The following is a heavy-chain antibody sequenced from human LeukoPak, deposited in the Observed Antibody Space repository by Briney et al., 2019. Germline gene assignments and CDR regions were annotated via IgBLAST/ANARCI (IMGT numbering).Heavy chain of an antibody. V-gene: IGHV3-23*01. Sequence: GGSLRLSCAVSGLTFSTYSMTWVRQGPGKGLEWVSSIYNSGAKIFYADSVKGRFTISRDNSKNMLYLQMNSLRVEDTAVYYCAKDVAPDSGWDLVYWGQGTLVTVSS. CDR2: IYNSGAKI. J-gene: IGHJ4*02. CDR3: AKDVAPDSGWDLVY. CDR1: GLTFSTYS. D-gene: IGHD6-19*01.